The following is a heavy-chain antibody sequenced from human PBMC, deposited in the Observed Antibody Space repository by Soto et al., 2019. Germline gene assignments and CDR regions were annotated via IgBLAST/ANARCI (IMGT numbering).Heavy chain of an antibody. CDR2: VNNDGTDT. CDR3: ARGWFGPDV. J-gene: IGHJ6*04. V-gene: IGHV3-74*03. Sequence: AGSLGLSCAASGVTFSNYWMYWVRQAPGKGLVWVSRVNNDGTDTTHADSVKGRFTSSRDNAKNMLYLQMNSLRVEDTAVYYCARGWFGPDVWGKGTTVTVSS. D-gene: IGHD3-10*01. CDR1: GVTFSNYW.